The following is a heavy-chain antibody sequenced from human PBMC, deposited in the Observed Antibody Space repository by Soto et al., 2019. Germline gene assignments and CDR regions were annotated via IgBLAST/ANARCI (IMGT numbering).Heavy chain of an antibody. D-gene: IGHD2-15*01. V-gene: IGHV4-59*01. CDR1: GGSISSYY. Sequence: KPSETLSLTCTVSGGSISSYYWSWIRQPPGKGLEWIGYIYYSGSTNYNPSLKSRVTISVDTSKNQFSLKLSSVTAADTAVYYCARTKRDIVVVVAAPHFDYWGQGTLVTVSS. CDR3: ARTKRDIVVVVAAPHFDY. J-gene: IGHJ4*02. CDR2: IYYSGST.